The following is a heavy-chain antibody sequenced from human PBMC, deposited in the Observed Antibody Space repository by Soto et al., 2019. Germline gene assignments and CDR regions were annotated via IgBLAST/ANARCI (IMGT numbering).Heavy chain of an antibody. CDR3: ARGRVVGSGSYYH. CDR2: INHSGST. D-gene: IGHD3-10*01. J-gene: IGHJ4*02. CDR1: GGSFSGYY. Sequence: SETLSLTCTVSGGSFSGYYWSWIRQPPGKGLEWIGEINHSGSTNYNPSLKSRVTISVDTSKNQFSLKLSSVTAADTAVYYCARGRVVGSGSYYHWGQGTLVTVSS. V-gene: IGHV4-34*01.